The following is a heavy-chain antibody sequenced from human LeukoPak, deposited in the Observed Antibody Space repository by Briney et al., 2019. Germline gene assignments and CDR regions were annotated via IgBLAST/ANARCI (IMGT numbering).Heavy chain of an antibody. D-gene: IGHD2-2*01. CDR3: ARAKYCSSTSCYYYYYGMDV. J-gene: IGHJ6*02. CDR1: GYTFTSYG. Sequence: ASVKVSCKASGYTFTSYGISWVRQAPGQGLEWMGWIRAYNGNTNYAQKLQGRVTMTTDTSTSTAYMELRSLRSDDTAVYYCARAKYCSSTSCYYYYYGMDVWGQGTTVTVSS. CDR2: IRAYNGNT. V-gene: IGHV1-18*01.